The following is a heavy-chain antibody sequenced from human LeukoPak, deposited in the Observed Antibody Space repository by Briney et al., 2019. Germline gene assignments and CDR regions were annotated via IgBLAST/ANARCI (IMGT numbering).Heavy chain of an antibody. Sequence: QPGGSLRLSCAASGFTFSSYVMSWVRQAPGKGLEWVSSISVSGTGTYYADSVKGRFTITRDNSRNTLDLQLNSLRAEDTAVYYCARDLVWNYGAEGSEVDYWGQGTLVTVSS. CDR1: GFTFSSYV. CDR2: ISVSGTGT. V-gene: IGHV3-23*01. D-gene: IGHD1-7*01. CDR3: ARDLVWNYGAEGSEVDY. J-gene: IGHJ4*02.